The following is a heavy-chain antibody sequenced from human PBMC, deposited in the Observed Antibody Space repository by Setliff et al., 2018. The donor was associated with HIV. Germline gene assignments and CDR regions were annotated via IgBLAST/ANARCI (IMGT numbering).Heavy chain of an antibody. V-gene: IGHV3-43*01. CDR2: ISWDGSST. CDR3: AKDISRITGTDVFDY. CDR1: GFTFDDYA. J-gene: IGHJ4*02. D-gene: IGHD1-20*01. Sequence: GGPLRLSCAASGFTFDDYAMHWVRQRPGKGLEWVSLISWDGSSTYYRDSVKGRFTISRDNSRNSLYLQMNSLRTEDTALYYCAKDISRITGTDVFDYWGQGTLVTVS.